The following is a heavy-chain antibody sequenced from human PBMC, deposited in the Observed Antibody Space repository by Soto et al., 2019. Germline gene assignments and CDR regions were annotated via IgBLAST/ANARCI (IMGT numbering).Heavy chain of an antibody. D-gene: IGHD2-15*01. CDR1: GDSVSSNSAA. V-gene: IGHV6-1*01. Sequence: SQTLSLTCAISGDSVSSNSAAWNWIRQSPSRGLEWLGRTYYRSKWYNDYAVSVKSRITINPDTSKNQFSLQLNSVTPEDTAVYYCARDRGYCSGGSCYQAYYFDYWGQGTLVTVSS. CDR3: ARDRGYCSGGSCYQAYYFDY. J-gene: IGHJ4*02. CDR2: TYYRSKWYN.